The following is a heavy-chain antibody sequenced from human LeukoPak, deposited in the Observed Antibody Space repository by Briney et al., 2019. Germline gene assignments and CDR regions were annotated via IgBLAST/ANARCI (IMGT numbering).Heavy chain of an antibody. CDR1: GGSISSSTYY. V-gene: IGHV4-39*07. J-gene: IGHJ3*02. CDR3: ARDYLGGNPDAFDI. D-gene: IGHD4-23*01. Sequence: SETLSLTCTASGGSISSSTYYWGWIRQPPGKGLQWIGTIYYSGGTYSNPSLNSRVTISVDTSKNQFSLKLSSVTAADTAVYYCARDYLGGNPDAFDIWGQGTMVTVSS. CDR2: IYYSGGT.